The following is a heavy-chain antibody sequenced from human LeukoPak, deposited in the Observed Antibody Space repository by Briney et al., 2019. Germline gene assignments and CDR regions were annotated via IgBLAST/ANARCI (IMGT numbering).Heavy chain of an antibody. D-gene: IGHD2-15*01. V-gene: IGHV3-23*01. CDR2: MSDSGDST. Sequence: PGGSLRLSCAVSGFTFTTYAMSWVRQAPGKGLEWVSGMSDSGDSTYYADSVKGRFTISRDNFKKTLYLQMNSLRAEDTAVYYCAKVASDSAWYIDLWGRGTLVSVSS. J-gene: IGHJ2*01. CDR3: AKVASDSAWYIDL. CDR1: GFTFTTYA.